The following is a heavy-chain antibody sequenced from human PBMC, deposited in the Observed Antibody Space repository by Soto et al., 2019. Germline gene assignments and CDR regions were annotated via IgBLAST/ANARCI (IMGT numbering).Heavy chain of an antibody. J-gene: IGHJ6*02. V-gene: IGHV3-7*01. D-gene: IGHD2-21*02. Sequence: GGSLRLSCVASGFTFSSYWMSWVRQAPGKGLEWVANIKQDGSEKYYVDSVKGRFTLSRDNAKNSLYLQMNSLTVEDTAVYYCARAFPPRGYIVVVTARRYGMDVWGQGTTVTVSS. CDR2: IKQDGSEK. CDR1: GFTFSSYW. CDR3: ARAFPPRGYIVVVTARRYGMDV.